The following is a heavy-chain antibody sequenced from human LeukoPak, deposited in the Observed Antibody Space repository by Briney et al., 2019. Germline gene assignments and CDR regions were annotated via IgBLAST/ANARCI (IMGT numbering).Heavy chain of an antibody. CDR3: VRLGGSYFRHGYYFYYMDV. J-gene: IGHJ6*03. V-gene: IGHV4-39*01. Sequence: PSETLSLTCTVSGGSLTDSSFFWGWIRQSQGAGLEWIGKIYLDGRTNYDPSLRNRVTISVDTSKNQFSLRLTSVTAADRAVYYCVRLGGSYFRHGYYFYYMDVWGKGTTVTVSS. D-gene: IGHD1-26*01. CDR2: IYLDGRT. CDR1: GGSLTDSSFF.